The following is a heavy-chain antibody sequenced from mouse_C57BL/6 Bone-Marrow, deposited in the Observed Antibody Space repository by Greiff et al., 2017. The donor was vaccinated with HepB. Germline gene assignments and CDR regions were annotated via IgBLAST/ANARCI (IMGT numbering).Heavy chain of an antibody. CDR3: AKESTTVVAPLFDY. CDR1: GFSLTSYG. Sequence: QVHVKQSGPGLVQPSQSLSITCTVSGFSLTSYGVHWVRQSPGKGLEWLGVIWRGGSTDYNAAFMSRLSITKDNSKSQVFFKMNSLQADDTAIYYCAKESTTVVAPLFDYWGQGTTLTVSS. CDR2: IWRGGST. D-gene: IGHD1-1*01. V-gene: IGHV2-5*01. J-gene: IGHJ2*01.